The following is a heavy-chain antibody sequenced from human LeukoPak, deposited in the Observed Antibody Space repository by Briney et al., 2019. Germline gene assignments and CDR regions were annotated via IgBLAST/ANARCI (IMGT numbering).Heavy chain of an antibody. CDR1: GFTFNSYA. Sequence: QPGGSLRLSCAASGFTFNSYAMSWVRQAPGKGLEYVAAISSDGRTTYYADSVKGRFTISRDNSKNTLYLQMGSLRAEDMAVYYCARSRYYYGSVDSWGQGTLVTVAS. CDR2: ISSDGRTT. CDR3: ARSRYYYGSVDS. V-gene: IGHV3-64*02. D-gene: IGHD3-10*01. J-gene: IGHJ4*02.